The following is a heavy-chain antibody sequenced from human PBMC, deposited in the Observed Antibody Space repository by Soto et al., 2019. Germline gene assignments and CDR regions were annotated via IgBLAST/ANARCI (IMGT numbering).Heavy chain of an antibody. V-gene: IGHV4-30-4*01. D-gene: IGHD3-10*01. J-gene: IGHJ3*01. Sequence: SESLTLSCIVSGGTISSDAFNWSRLRQAPGKDLDSIGYIYHNYNTFYNPTLKRRLTITANASKTHFSLKLSSVTAADTAMYYGARSHYLLGAFDFWGLGTMVTVSS. CDR3: ARSHYLLGAFDF. CDR1: GGTISSDAFN. CDR2: IYHNYNT.